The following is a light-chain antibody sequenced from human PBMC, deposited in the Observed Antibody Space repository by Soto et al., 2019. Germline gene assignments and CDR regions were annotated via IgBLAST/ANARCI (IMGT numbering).Light chain of an antibody. CDR3: QQYGNSPLT. Sequence: EIVLTQSPATLSLSPGDRATLSCRASQNVRSDYFAWYQQKPGQAPRVIIFGVSTRASATPDRFRGSGSGTYFTLTIIRLEPDDFALYYCQQYGNSPLTFGGGTKVDIK. CDR1: QNVRSDY. CDR2: GVS. V-gene: IGKV3-20*01. J-gene: IGKJ4*01.